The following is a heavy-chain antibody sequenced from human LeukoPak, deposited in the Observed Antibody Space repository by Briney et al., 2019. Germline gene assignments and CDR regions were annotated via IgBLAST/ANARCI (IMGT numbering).Heavy chain of an antibody. V-gene: IGHV3-30*18. J-gene: IGHJ5*02. Sequence: GRSLRLSCAASGFTFSSYGMHWVRQAPGKGLEWVAVISYDGSNKYYADSVKGRFTISRDNSKNTLYLQMNSLRAEDTAVYYCAKMVGGYCSAWGQGTLVTVSS. CDR2: ISYDGSNK. CDR3: AKMVGGYCSA. CDR1: GFTFSSYG. D-gene: IGHD2-15*01.